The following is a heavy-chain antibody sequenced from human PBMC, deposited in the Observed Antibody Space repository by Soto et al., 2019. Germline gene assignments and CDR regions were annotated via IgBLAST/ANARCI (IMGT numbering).Heavy chain of an antibody. J-gene: IGHJ5*02. CDR2: INPNSGGT. CDR1: GYTFTGYY. Sequence: QVQLVQSGAEVKKPGASVKVSCKASGYTFTGYYMHWVRQAPGQGLEWMGWINPNSGGTNYAQKFQGWVTMTRDTSISTAYMELSRLRSDDSAVYYCARQRGPAMNWFDPWGQGTLVTVSS. V-gene: IGHV1-2*04. D-gene: IGHD2-2*01. CDR3: ARQRGPAMNWFDP.